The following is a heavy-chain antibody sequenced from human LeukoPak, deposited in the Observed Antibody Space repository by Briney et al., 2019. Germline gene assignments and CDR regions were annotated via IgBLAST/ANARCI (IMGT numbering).Heavy chain of an antibody. Sequence: PGGSLRLSCAASGFTVSSNYMSWVRQAPGKGLEWVGRIRNKANSYATEYAASVKGRFTISRDDSKNSLYLQMNSLKCEDTAVYYCAREWDSGSYYLGYFDYWSQGTLVTVSS. CDR2: IRNKANSYAT. V-gene: IGHV3-72*01. CDR1: GFTVSSNY. D-gene: IGHD1-26*01. CDR3: AREWDSGSYYLGYFDY. J-gene: IGHJ4*02.